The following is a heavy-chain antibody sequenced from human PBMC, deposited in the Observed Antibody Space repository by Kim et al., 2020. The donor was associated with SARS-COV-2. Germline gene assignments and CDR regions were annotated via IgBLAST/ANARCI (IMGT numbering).Heavy chain of an antibody. J-gene: IGHJ4*02. CDR3: MKGGWGWIWDH. V-gene: IGHV3-23*01. D-gene: IGHD2-2*03. CDR1: GFTFTGYA. Sequence: GGSLRLSCTTSGFTFTGYAMSWVRQAPGKGLEWVSSIDGSDGTTYYVDSVKGRFTISRDNSKNTLYLQMSNLRADDTAVDYCMKGGWGWIWDHWGQG. CDR2: IDGSDGTT.